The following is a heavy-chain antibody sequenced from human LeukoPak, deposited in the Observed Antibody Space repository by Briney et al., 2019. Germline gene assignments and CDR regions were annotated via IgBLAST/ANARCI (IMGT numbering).Heavy chain of an antibody. CDR1: GFTFSTYA. CDR3: ALIRGTKYFQY. V-gene: IGHV3-23*01. Sequence: GWSLRLSCAASGFTFSTYAMSWVRQAPGKGRGRVSAISGSGVTTYYADSVKGRFTISRDNSKNTVYLQMNSLRAEDTAVYYCALIRGTKYFQYWGQGTLVTVSS. CDR2: ISGSGVTT. J-gene: IGHJ1*01.